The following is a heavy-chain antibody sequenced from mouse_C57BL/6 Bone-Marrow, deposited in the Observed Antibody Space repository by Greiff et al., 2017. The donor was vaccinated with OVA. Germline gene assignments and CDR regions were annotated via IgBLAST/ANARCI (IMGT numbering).Heavy chain of an antibody. V-gene: IGHV1-61*01. CDR2: IYPSDSET. CDR1: GYTFTSYW. CDR3: ARRGYYGSSRYAMDY. Sequence: VQLQQPGAELVRPGSSVKLSCKASGYTFTSYWMDWVKQRPGQGLEWIGNIYPSDSETHYNQKFKDKATLTVDKSSSTAYMQLSSLTSEDSAVYYCARRGYYGSSRYAMDYWGQGTSVTVSS. D-gene: IGHD1-1*01. J-gene: IGHJ4*01.